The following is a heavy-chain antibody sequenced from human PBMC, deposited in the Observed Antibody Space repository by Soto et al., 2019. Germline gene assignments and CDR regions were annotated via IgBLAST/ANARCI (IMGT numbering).Heavy chain of an antibody. CDR1: GGTFSSYA. V-gene: IGHV1-69*13. J-gene: IGHJ6*02. CDR3: ASTSSSPMSYYYYGMDV. CDR2: IIPIFGTA. Sequence: SVKVSCKASGGTFSSYAISWVRQAPGQGLEWMGGIIPIFGTANYAQKFQGRVTITADESTSTAYMELSSLRSEDTAVYYCASTSSSPMSYYYYGMDVWGQGTTVTVSS. D-gene: IGHD6-6*01.